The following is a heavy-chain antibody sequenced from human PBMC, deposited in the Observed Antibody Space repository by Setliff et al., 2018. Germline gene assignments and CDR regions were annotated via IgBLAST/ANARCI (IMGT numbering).Heavy chain of an antibody. V-gene: IGHV1-46*01. J-gene: IGHJ6*03. CDR2: INPSGGST. CDR3: ARSYQGVDDFWSGYFQTDYYYYMDV. CDR1: GYTFTSYY. D-gene: IGHD3-3*01. Sequence: ASVKVSCKASGYTFTSYYMHWVRQAPGQGLEWMGIINPSGGSTSYAQKFQGRVTMTRDTSTSTVYMELSSLRSEDTAVYYCARSYQGVDDFWSGYFQTDYYYYMDVWGKGTTVTVSS.